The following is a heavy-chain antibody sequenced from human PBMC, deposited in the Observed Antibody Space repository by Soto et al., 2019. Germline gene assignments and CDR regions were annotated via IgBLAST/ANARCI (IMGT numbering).Heavy chain of an antibody. CDR1: GYTFTSYA. J-gene: IGHJ4*02. D-gene: IGHD6-19*01. V-gene: IGHV1-3*01. Sequence: ASVKVSCKASGYTFTSYAMHWVRQAPGQRLEWMGWINAGNGNTKYSQKFQGRVTITRDTSARTAYMELSSLRSEDTAVYYCARVSLGAYSGGWYDYWGQGTLVTV. CDR2: INAGNGNT. CDR3: ARVSLGAYSGGWYDY.